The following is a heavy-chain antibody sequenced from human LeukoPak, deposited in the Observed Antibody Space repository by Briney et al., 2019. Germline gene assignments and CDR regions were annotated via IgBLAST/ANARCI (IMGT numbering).Heavy chain of an antibody. CDR2: FDPEDGET. D-gene: IGHD1-7*01. V-gene: IGHV1-24*01. CDR3: ATDSRTWVSGTTCLDY. Sequence: ASVKVSCKVSGYTLTELSMHSVRQAPGKGLEWMGGFDPEDGETIYAQKFQGRVTMTEDTSTDTAYMELSSLRSEDTAVYYCATDSRTWVSGTTCLDYWGQGTLVTVSS. J-gene: IGHJ4*02. CDR1: GYTLTELS.